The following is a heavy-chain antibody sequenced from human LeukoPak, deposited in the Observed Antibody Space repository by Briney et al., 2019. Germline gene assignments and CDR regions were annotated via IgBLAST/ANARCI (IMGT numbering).Heavy chain of an antibody. CDR2: IKSKTDGGTT. J-gene: IGHJ4*02. D-gene: IGHD1-1*01. Sequence: KAGGSLRLSCAASGFTFSNAWMSWVRQAPGKGLEWVGRIKSKTDGGTTDYAAPVKGRFTISRDDSKNTLYLQMSSLKTEDTAVYYCTTEVMNWNYFDYWGQGTLVTVSS. CDR3: TTEVMNWNYFDY. CDR1: GFTFSNAW. V-gene: IGHV3-15*01.